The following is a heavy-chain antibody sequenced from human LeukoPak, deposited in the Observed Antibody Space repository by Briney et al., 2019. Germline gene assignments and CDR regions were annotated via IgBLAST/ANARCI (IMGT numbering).Heavy chain of an antibody. Sequence: ASVKVSCKVSGYTLTELSMHWVRQAPGKGLEWMGGLDPEDGETIYAQKFQGRVTMTEDTSTDTAYMELSSLRSEDTAVYYCATRGLPFGGVIGAFDIWGQGTMVTVSS. D-gene: IGHD3-16*01. V-gene: IGHV1-24*01. CDR1: GYTLTELS. CDR2: LDPEDGET. J-gene: IGHJ3*02. CDR3: ATRGLPFGGVIGAFDI.